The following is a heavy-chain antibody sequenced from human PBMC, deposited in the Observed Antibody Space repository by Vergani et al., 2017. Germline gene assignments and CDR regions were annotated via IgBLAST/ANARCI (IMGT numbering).Heavy chain of an antibody. CDR2: TYHSGST. Sequence: QLQLQESGSGLVKPSQPLSLTCAVSGGSISSGGYSWSWIRPPPGKGLEWIGYTYHSGSTYYNPSLKSRSTLPVDGSKNQFSLKLSSVNAADTAVFYWGGRSGIVYDIFSGTQDFFDFWGQGTLVTVSS. V-gene: IGHV4-30-2*01. J-gene: IGHJ4*02. CDR1: GGSISSGGYS. CDR3: GGRSGIVYDIFSGTQDFFDF. D-gene: IGHD3-9*01.